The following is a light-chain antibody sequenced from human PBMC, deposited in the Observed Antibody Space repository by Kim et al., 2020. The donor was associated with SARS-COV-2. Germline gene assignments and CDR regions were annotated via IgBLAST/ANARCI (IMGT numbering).Light chain of an antibody. CDR1: KLGDKY. V-gene: IGLV3-1*01. CDR3: QAWAGRTAYG. CDR2: QDS. Sequence: SYELTQPPSVSVSPGQTASITCSGDKLGDKYACWYQQKPGKSLVLVIYQDSSGPPGIPDGSPAPNSGNTATRTIGGTRPWEEADYSCQAWAGRTAYGFGT. J-gene: IGLJ1*01.